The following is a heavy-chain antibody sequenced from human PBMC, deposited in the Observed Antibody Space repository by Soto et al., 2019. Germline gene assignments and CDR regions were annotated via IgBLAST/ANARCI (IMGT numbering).Heavy chain of an antibody. J-gene: IGHJ4*02. V-gene: IGHV6-1*01. CDR2: TYYRSKWYN. CDR1: GDSVSSNSAA. Sequence: SQTLSLSCAISGDSVSSNSAAWNWIRQSPSRGLEWLGRTYYRSKWYNDYAVSVKSRITINPDTSKNQFSLQLTRLTSDDTTVYYCARDLAKGGGSEGFDYWGQGILVTVSS. D-gene: IGHD1-26*01. CDR3: ARDLAKGGGSEGFDY.